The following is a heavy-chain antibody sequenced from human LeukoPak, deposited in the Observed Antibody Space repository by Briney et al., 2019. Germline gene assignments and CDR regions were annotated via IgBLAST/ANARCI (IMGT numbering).Heavy chain of an antibody. V-gene: IGHV1-18*01. D-gene: IGHD4-23*01. Sequence: GASVKVSCKASGYTFTSYGISWVRQAPGQGLVWMGWISAYNGNTNYAQKLQGRVTMTTDTSTSTAYMELRSLRSDDTAVYYCARDLFYGGNSRYFQHWGQGTLVTVSS. J-gene: IGHJ1*01. CDR1: GYTFTSYG. CDR3: ARDLFYGGNSRYFQH. CDR2: ISAYNGNT.